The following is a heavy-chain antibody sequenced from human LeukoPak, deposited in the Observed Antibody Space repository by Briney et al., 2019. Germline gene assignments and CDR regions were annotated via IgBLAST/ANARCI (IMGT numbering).Heavy chain of an antibody. CDR2: ISLSSSII. CDR3: AKDRPYDYGDSTASLDY. V-gene: IGHV3-48*01. D-gene: IGHD4-17*01. CDR1: GFTFSTYS. Sequence: GSLRLSCAASGFTFSTYSMNWVRQAPGKGLEWISYISLSSSIIYYADSVKGRFTISRDNSKNTVFLQMNSLRAEDTAVYYCAKDRPYDYGDSTASLDYWGQGTLVTVSS. J-gene: IGHJ4*02.